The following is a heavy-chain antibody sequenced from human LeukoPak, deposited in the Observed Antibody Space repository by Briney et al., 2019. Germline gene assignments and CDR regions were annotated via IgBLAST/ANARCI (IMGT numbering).Heavy chain of an antibody. CDR1: GFTFSSYA. CDR2: ISGSGGST. D-gene: IGHD5-18*01. CDR3: AKASGGGYSYGLIDY. Sequence: GGPLRLSCAASGFTFSSYAMSWVRQAPGKGLEWVSAISGSGGSTYYADSVKGRFTISRDNSKNTLYLQMNSLRAEDTAVYYCAKASGGGYSYGLIDYWGQGTLVTVSS. J-gene: IGHJ4*02. V-gene: IGHV3-23*01.